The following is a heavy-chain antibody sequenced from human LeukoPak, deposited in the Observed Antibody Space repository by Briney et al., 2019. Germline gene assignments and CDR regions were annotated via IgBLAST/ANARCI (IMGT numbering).Heavy chain of an antibody. CDR2: INYYGNA. Sequence: PSETLSLTCDVYNRSFSNYYWSWIRQPPGRGLEWIAEINYYGNADYNPSLKSRVTISVDTSKNQFSLKLTSVTAADTAVYYCARDNRYFDPGVYYYNGMDVWGQGTTVTVSS. CDR1: NRSFSNYY. V-gene: IGHV4-34*01. J-gene: IGHJ6*02. CDR3: ARDNRYFDPGVYYYNGMDV. D-gene: IGHD3-9*01.